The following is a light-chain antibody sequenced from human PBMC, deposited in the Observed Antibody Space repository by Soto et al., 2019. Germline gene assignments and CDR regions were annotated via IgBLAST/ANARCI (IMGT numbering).Light chain of an antibody. V-gene: IGKV3-20*01. J-gene: IGKJ5*01. Sequence: EIVLTQSPGILYLSPGDRANLSCRASQTISSGFLAWYQQKVGQAPRLLIYDASNRATGVPDRFSGSGSGTDSSLTISRLEPEDFAVYHCQQYSSSPRTFGQGTRLEIK. CDR3: QQYSSSPRT. CDR2: DAS. CDR1: QTISSGF.